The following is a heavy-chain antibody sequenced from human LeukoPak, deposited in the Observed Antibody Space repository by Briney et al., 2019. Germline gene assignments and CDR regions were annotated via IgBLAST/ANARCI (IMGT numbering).Heavy chain of an antibody. J-gene: IGHJ4*02. Sequence: PGGSLRLSCAASGFTFSSYAMSWVRQAPGKGLEWVSAISGGGGSTYYADSVKGRFTISRDNSKNTLYLQMNSLRAEDTAVYYCAKDRYSGSYSDYWGQGTLVTVSS. CDR1: GFTFSSYA. V-gene: IGHV3-23*01. CDR2: ISGGGGST. CDR3: AKDRYSGSYSDY. D-gene: IGHD1-26*01.